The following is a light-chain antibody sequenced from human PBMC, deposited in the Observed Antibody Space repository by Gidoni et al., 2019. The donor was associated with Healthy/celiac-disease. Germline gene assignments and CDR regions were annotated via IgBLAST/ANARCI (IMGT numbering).Light chain of an antibody. CDR2: GAS. J-gene: IGKJ4*01. CDR1: QSVSSSY. V-gene: IGKV3-20*01. Sequence: EIVLTQSPGTLSLSPGERATLSCRASQSVSSSYLAWYQQPPGQAPRLLIYGASSRATGIPDRFRGSGSGTVFPLTISILSPEVSAVYYCQQYGSSPLTFGGGTKVEIK. CDR3: QQYGSSPLT.